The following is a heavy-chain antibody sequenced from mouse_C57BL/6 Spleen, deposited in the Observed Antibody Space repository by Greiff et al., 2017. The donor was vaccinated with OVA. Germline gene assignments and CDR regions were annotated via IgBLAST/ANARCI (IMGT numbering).Heavy chain of an antibody. CDR1: GFTFSDYY. CDR3: ARAQLGLLDY. D-gene: IGHD3-1*01. V-gene: IGHV5-16*01. CDR2: INYDGSST. J-gene: IGHJ4*01. Sequence: EVQVVESEGGLVQPGSSMKLSCTASGFTFSDYYMAWVRQVPEKGLEWVANINYDGSSTYYLDSLKSRFIISRDNAKNILYLQMSSLKSEDTATYYCARAQLGLLDYWGQGTSVTVSS.